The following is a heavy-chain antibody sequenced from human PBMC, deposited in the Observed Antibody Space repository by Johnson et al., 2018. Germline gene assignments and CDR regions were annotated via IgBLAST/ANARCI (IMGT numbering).Heavy chain of an antibody. CDR1: GFTFSTYA. V-gene: IGHV3-48*04. J-gene: IGHJ6*03. CDR3: ARDGGYYYGFRYYYYYMDV. D-gene: IGHD3-10*01. CDR2: ISSSGSNI. Sequence: EVQLLESGGGLVQPGGSLRLSCAASGFTFSTYAMNWVRQAPGKGLEWVSYISSSGSNIYYADSVKGRFTISRDNAKNSLSLQMNSLRAEDTAVYYCARDGGYYYGFRYYYYYMDVWGKGTTVTVSS.